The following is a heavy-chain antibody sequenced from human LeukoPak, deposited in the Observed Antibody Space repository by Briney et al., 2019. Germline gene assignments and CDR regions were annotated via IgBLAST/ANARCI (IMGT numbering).Heavy chain of an antibody. Sequence: SETLSLTCTVSGDSISTYYWSWVRQPPGKGLEWIGYIYYRVTSDYNPSLKSRVTMSVDMSTRQISLKLSSVTAADTAVYYCARAVGGDGSGSLWGPGTLVTVSS. CDR3: ARAVGGDGSGSL. D-gene: IGHD3-10*01. CDR1: GDSISTYY. CDR2: IYYRVTS. J-gene: IGHJ4*02. V-gene: IGHV4-59*01.